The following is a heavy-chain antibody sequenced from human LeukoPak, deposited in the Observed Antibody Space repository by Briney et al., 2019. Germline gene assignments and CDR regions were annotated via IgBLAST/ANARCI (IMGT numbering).Heavy chain of an antibody. D-gene: IGHD3-10*01. J-gene: IGHJ4*02. V-gene: IGHV1-2*02. CDR2: IHPRRGDT. Sequence: ASVKVSFKTSGYSFTAFYTHWVRQAPGQGLEWMGWIHPRRGDTNYAQKFQGRVTMTRDTSISTAYLDLSSLRSDDTAVYYCARDGDYGTGSYYRGCIDSWGQGTPVTVSS. CDR3: ARDGDYGTGSYYRGCIDS. CDR1: GYSFTAFY.